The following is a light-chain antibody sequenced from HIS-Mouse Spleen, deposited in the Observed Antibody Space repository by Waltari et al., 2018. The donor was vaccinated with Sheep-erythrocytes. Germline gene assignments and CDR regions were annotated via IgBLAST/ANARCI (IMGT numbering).Light chain of an antibody. Sequence: QSALTQPASVSGSPGQSITISCTGTSSDVGSYNLVSWYQQHPAKAPKIMIYEGSKRPSGVSTRFSGSKSGNTASLTISGLQAEDEADYYCCSYAGSSTPWVFGGGTKLTVL. CDR1: SSDVGSYNL. CDR3: CSYAGSSTPWV. CDR2: EGS. V-gene: IGLV2-23*01. J-gene: IGLJ3*02.